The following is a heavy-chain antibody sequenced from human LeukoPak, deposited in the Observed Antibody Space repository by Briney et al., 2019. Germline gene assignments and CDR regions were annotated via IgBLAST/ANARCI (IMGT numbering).Heavy chain of an antibody. CDR3: ARAEGAASHI. CDR1: GGSVTTYH. J-gene: IGHJ3*02. Sequence: SETLSLSCAVSGGSVTTYHWTWIRQPPGKGLEWIGHIHYSGGADYNPSLKSRVSMSLDTSKNHFSLRLTSVTAADTGVYFCARAEGAASHIWGQGTMVSVSS. V-gene: IGHV4-59*02. CDR2: IHYSGGA. D-gene: IGHD3-16*01.